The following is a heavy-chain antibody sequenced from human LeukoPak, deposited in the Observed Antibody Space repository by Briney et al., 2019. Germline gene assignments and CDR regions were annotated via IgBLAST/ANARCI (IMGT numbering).Heavy chain of an antibody. D-gene: IGHD6-13*01. CDR1: GFTFSSYW. Sequence: PGGSLRLSCAASGFTFSSYWMSWVRQAPGKGLEWVANIKQDGSEKYYVDSVKGRFTMSRDNAKNSLYLQMNSLRAEDTAVYYCARERTFIAADFDYWGQGTLVTVSS. J-gene: IGHJ4*02. CDR2: IKQDGSEK. CDR3: ARERTFIAADFDY. V-gene: IGHV3-7*01.